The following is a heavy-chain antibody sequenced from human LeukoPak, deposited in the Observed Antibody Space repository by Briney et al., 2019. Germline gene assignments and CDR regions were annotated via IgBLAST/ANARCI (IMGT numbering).Heavy chain of an antibody. CDR3: ARRVRAYCSGGSCYDDWYFDL. V-gene: IGHV4-59*08. D-gene: IGHD2-15*01. J-gene: IGHJ2*01. CDR2: IYYSGSN. CDR1: GVSISSYY. Sequence: PSETLSLTCTVSGVSISSYYRSWVRQPPGKGLECIGYIYYSGSNNYNPSLQRRATISQDTSKTHFSLNLSSVTAADTAVYYCARRVRAYCSGGSCYDDWYFDLWGRGTLVTVSS.